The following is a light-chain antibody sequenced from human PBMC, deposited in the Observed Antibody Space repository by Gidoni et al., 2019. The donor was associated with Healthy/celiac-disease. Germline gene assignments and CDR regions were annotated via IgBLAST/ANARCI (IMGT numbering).Light chain of an antibody. Sequence: EIVLTQSPATLSLSPGERATLSRRASQSVSSYLAWYQQKPGQDPRLLIYDASNRATGSTARFSGSGSGTDFTLTISSREPEDFAVYYCQQRSNWWTFGQGTKVEIK. CDR2: DAS. CDR1: QSVSSY. CDR3: QQRSNWWT. V-gene: IGKV3-11*01. J-gene: IGKJ1*01.